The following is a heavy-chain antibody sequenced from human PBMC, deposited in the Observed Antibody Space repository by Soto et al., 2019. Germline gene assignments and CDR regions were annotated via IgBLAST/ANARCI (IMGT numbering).Heavy chain of an antibody. CDR1: GGPFSSYA. Sequence: SVEVFWKASGGPFSSYAISLVRQAPGQGLEWMGGIIPILGTANYAQKFQGRVTITAYESTSTAYMELSSLRSEDTAVYYCARAGSKSSSSKLGYSYYYGMDVWGHGTPVTVSS. V-gene: IGHV1-69*13. CDR3: ARAGSKSSSSKLGYSYYYGMDV. J-gene: IGHJ6*01. D-gene: IGHD6-6*01. CDR2: IIPILGTA.